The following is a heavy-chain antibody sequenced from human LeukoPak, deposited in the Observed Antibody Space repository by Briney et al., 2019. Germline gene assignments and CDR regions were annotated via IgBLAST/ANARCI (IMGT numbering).Heavy chain of an antibody. D-gene: IGHD2-15*01. V-gene: IGHV1-69*06. Sequence: ASVKVSCKASGGTFSSYAISWVRQAPGQGLEWMGGIIPIFGTANYAQKFQGRVTITADKSTSIAYMELSSLRSEDTAVYYCASPPEDIVGGAFDYWGQGTLVTVSS. CDR2: IIPIFGTA. CDR1: GGTFSSYA. J-gene: IGHJ4*02. CDR3: ASPPEDIVGGAFDY.